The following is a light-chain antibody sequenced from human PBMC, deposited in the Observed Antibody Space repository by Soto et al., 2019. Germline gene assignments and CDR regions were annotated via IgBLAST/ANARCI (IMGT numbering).Light chain of an antibody. CDR3: QQYSDCPWT. CDR1: QDISNY. CDR2: DAA. V-gene: IGKV1-33*01. Sequence: DIQTRHAASPLSASVADIVTMTCQAIQDISNYLNWYQQKPGKAPKLRIYDAANLASGVPSRFSGSGSGSATEFTLTISSLQPDDSAAYYCQQYSDCPWTFGHGTKVDI. J-gene: IGKJ1*01.